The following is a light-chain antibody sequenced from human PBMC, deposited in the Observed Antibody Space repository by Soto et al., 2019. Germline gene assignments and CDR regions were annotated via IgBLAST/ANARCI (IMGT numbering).Light chain of an antibody. J-gene: IGLJ3*02. Sequence: QSVLTQPPSVSGAPGQRVTISCTGSSSNTGAGYDVHWYQQLPGTAPKLLIYGNSNRPSGVPDRFSGSKSGTSASLGITGLQDEDEADYYCQSYDSSLNVWVFGGGTKLTVL. CDR2: GNS. V-gene: IGLV1-40*01. CDR1: SSNTGAGYD. CDR3: QSYDSSLNVWV.